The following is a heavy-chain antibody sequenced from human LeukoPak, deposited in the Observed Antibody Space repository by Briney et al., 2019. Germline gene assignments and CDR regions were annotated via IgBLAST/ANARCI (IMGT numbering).Heavy chain of an antibody. CDR3: ARARIAAASRGLDY. Sequence: SETLSLTCAVYGGSFSGYYWSWIRQPPGKGLEWIGEINHSGSTNYNPSLKSRVTISVDTSKNQFSLKLSSVTAADTAVYHCARARIAAASRGLDYWGQGTLVTVSS. V-gene: IGHV4-34*01. CDR1: GGSFSGYY. D-gene: IGHD6-13*01. CDR2: INHSGST. J-gene: IGHJ4*02.